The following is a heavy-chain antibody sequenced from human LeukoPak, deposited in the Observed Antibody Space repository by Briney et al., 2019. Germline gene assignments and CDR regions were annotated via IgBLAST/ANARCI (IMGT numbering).Heavy chain of an antibody. CDR1: GYTFTNYW. V-gene: IGHV5-51*01. Sequence: GESPKISCKASGYTFTNYWMGWVRQLPGKGLEWMGIIYSGGSDTRYSPAFQGQLTISVDKSISTAYLQWTSLKASDTAIYYCARHSLGYCSGGNCNPDYWGQGTLVTVSS. CDR2: IYSGGSDT. J-gene: IGHJ4*02. D-gene: IGHD2-15*01. CDR3: ARHSLGYCSGGNCNPDY.